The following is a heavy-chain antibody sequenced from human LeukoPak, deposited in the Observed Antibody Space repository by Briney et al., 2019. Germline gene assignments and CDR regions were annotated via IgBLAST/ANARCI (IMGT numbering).Heavy chain of an antibody. J-gene: IGHJ5*02. CDR2: ISGSGGST. CDR1: GFTFSSYA. V-gene: IGHV3-23*01. Sequence: PGGSLRLSCAASGFTFSSYAMSWVRQAPGKGLEWVSVISGSGGSTYYADSVKGRFTISRDNSKNTLYLQMNSLRAEDTAVYYCARGGYCSGGSCYSPWFDPWGQGTLVTVSS. D-gene: IGHD2-15*01. CDR3: ARGGYCSGGSCYSPWFDP.